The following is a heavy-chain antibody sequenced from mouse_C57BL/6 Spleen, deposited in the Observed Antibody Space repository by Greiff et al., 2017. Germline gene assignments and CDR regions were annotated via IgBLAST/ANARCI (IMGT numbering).Heavy chain of an antibody. V-gene: IGHV1-53*01. CDR2: INPSNGGT. D-gene: IGHD1-1*01. Sequence: QVQLQQPGTELVKPGASVKLSCKASGYTFTSYWMHWVKQRPGQGLEWIGNINPSNGGTNYNEKFKSKATLTVDKSSSTAYMQLSSLTSEDSAVYYGAREPALDYGSTPFAYWGQGTLVTVSA. CDR1: GYTFTSYW. CDR3: AREPALDYGSTPFAY. J-gene: IGHJ3*01.